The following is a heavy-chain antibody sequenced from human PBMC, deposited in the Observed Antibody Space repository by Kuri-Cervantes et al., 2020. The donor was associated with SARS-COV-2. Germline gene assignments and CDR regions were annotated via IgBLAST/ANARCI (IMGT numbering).Heavy chain of an antibody. CDR2: IKQDGSEK. Sequence: GGSLRLSCAASGFTFSSYWMSWVRQAPGKGLEWVANIKQDGSEKYYVDSVKGRFTISRDNAKNLLYLQMNSLRAEDTAVYYCARVSSSSSPAFDIWGQGTMVTRLL. V-gene: IGHV3-7*01. J-gene: IGHJ3*02. D-gene: IGHD6-6*01. CDR3: ARVSSSSSPAFDI. CDR1: GFTFSSYW.